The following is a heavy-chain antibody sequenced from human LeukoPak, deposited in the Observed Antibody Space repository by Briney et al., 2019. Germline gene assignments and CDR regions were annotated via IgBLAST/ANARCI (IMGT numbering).Heavy chain of an antibody. Sequence: GGSLRLSCAASGFTFSSHAMSWVRQAPGKGLEWVSSISGSGGSTYYADSVKGRFTISRDNSKNTLYLQMNSLRAEDTAVYYCATYYGDYDAFDIWGQGTMVTVSS. D-gene: IGHD4-17*01. CDR2: ISGSGGST. J-gene: IGHJ3*02. CDR3: ATYYGDYDAFDI. CDR1: GFTFSSHA. V-gene: IGHV3-23*01.